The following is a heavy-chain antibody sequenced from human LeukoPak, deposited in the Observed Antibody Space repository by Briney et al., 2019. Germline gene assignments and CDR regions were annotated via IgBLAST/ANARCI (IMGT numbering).Heavy chain of an antibody. Sequence: ASVKVSCKASGYTFTSYGISWVRQAPGQGLEWMGWISSYNGNTNYAQELQGRVTMTTDTSTSTAYMELRSLRSDDTAVYYCARDQSRDLLVYHYHMDVWGQGTTVTVSS. D-gene: IGHD1-26*01. CDR2: ISSYNGNT. CDR1: GYTFTSYG. V-gene: IGHV1-18*01. CDR3: ARDQSRDLLVYHYHMDV. J-gene: IGHJ6*02.